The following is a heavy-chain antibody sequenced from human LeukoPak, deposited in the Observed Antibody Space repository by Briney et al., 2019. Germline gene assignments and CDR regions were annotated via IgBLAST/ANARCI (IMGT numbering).Heavy chain of an antibody. J-gene: IGHJ1*01. V-gene: IGHV1-24*01. CDR1: GYTLTESS. Sequence: ASVKVSCKVSGYTLTESSMHWVRQAPGKGLEWMGGFDPEDGETIYAQKFQGRVTMTEDTSTDTAYMELSSLRSEDTAVYYCATVPYLYGGNSGKYFQHWGQGTLVTVSS. CDR3: ATVPYLYGGNSGKYFQH. D-gene: IGHD4-23*01. CDR2: FDPEDGET.